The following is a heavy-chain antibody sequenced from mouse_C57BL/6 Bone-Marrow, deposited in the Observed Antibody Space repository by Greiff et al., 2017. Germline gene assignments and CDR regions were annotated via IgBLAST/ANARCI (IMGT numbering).Heavy chain of an antibody. Sequence: VQGVESGPELVKPGASVKLYCKASGYTFTSYDINWVKQRPGQGLEWIGWFYPSDGSTKYNEKFKGKATLTVDTSSSTAYMELHSLTSEDSAVYFCARLGGRGYFDVWGTGTTVTVSS. CDR2: FYPSDGST. D-gene: IGHD1-1*02. CDR3: ARLGGRGYFDV. V-gene: IGHV1-85*01. J-gene: IGHJ1*03. CDR1: GYTFTSYD.